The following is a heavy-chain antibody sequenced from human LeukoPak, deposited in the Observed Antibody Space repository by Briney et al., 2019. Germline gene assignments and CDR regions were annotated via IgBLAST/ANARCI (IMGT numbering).Heavy chain of an antibody. CDR3: AREAEDAFDI. J-gene: IGHJ3*02. V-gene: IGHV3-21*01. Sequence: GGSLRLSCAASGFTFSSYSMNRVRQAPGKGLEWVSSISSSSSYIYYADSVKGRFTISRDNAKNSLYLQMNSLRAEDTAVYYCAREAEDAFDIWGQGTMVTVSS. CDR2: ISSSSSYI. CDR1: GFTFSSYS.